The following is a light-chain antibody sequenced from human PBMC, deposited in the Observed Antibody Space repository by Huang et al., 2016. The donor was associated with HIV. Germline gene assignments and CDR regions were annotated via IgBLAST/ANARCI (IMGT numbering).Light chain of an antibody. V-gene: IGKV3-11*01. Sequence: EVVLTQSPPTLSLFPGETATLSCRASQTIGTYVAWYQHRPGQGPSLLIYDGSNRAAGVPARISGAGSGTTFTLSISGLESEDFGVYYCQQRRSWPLTFGGGTKVEV. J-gene: IGKJ4*01. CDR3: QQRRSWPLT. CDR1: QTIGTY. CDR2: DGS.